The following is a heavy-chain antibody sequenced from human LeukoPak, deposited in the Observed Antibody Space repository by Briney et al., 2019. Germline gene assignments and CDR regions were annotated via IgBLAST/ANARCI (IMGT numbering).Heavy chain of an antibody. V-gene: IGHV4-34*01. CDR1: GGSFSGYY. CDR2: IDHSESA. D-gene: IGHD6-19*01. Sequence: SETLSLTCSVYGGSFSGYYWTWIRQPPGKGLEWIGEIDHSESANHSPSLKSRLTMSVDASKSQFSLRLNSVTAADTATYYCARRYSSGFYYFDYWGQGALVTVSS. CDR3: ARRYSSGFYYFDY. J-gene: IGHJ4*02.